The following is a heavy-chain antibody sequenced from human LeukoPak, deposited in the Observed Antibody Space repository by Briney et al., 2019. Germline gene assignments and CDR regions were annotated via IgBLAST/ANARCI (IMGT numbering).Heavy chain of an antibody. CDR2: IYHSGGT. V-gene: IGHV4-30-2*01. Sequence: SETLSLTCAVSGGSISSGGYSWSWIRQPPGKGLEWIGYIYHSGGTYYNPSLKSRVTIPVDRSKNQFSLKLSSVTAADTAVYYCATSSVMSGSLDYWGQGTLVTVSS. CDR1: GGSISSGGYS. D-gene: IGHD2-15*01. J-gene: IGHJ4*02. CDR3: ATSSVMSGSLDY.